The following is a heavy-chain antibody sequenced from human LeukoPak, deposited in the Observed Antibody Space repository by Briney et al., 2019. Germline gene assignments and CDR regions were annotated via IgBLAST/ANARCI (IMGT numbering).Heavy chain of an antibody. Sequence: PSGGSLRLSCAASGFTFNNYAMSWVRQAPGKGLEWVSAITGSGASTYDEDSVKGRFTISRDNSKNTLYLQMNSLRAEGTAVYYCAKAHTYYDFWSGYYGYFDYWGQGTLVTVSS. D-gene: IGHD3-3*01. CDR3: AKAHTYYDFWSGYYGYFDY. V-gene: IGHV3-23*01. CDR2: ITGSGAST. J-gene: IGHJ4*02. CDR1: GFTFNNYA.